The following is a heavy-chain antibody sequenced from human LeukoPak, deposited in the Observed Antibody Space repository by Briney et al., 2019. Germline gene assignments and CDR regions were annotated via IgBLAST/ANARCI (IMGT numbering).Heavy chain of an antibody. CDR2: LYWNDDK. D-gene: IGHD5-12*01. V-gene: IGHV2-5*01. J-gene: IGHJ3*02. CDR1: GFSLSTSGVG. CDR3: AHLVVSGYDFHDAFES. Sequence: SGPTLVNPTETLTLTCTFSGFSLSTSGVGVGWIRQPPGKALEWLALLYWNDDKRYSPSLKSRLTITKDTSKNQVVLTMTNMDPVDTATYYCAHLVVSGYDFHDAFESWGQGTRVTVSS.